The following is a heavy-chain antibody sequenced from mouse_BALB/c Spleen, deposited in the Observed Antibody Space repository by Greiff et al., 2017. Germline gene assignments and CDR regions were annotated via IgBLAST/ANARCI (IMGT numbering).Heavy chain of an antibody. D-gene: IGHD2-12*01. V-gene: IGHV1-9*01. CDR1: GYTFSSYW. CDR3: ARGGRRGYYAMDY. CDR2: ILPGSGST. Sequence: VQLQQSGAELMKPGASVKISCKATGYTFSSYWIEWVKQRPGHGLEWIGEILPGSGSTNYNEKFKGKATLTADTSSNTAYMQLSSLTSEDSAVYYCARGGRRGYYAMDYWGQGTSVTVSA. J-gene: IGHJ4*01.